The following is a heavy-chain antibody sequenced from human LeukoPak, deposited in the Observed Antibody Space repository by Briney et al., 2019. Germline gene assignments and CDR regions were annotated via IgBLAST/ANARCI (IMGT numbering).Heavy chain of an antibody. CDR3: ARGTTVWFRELPGPLDY. D-gene: IGHD3-10*01. CDR1: GYTFTGYY. Sequence: GASVKVSCKASGYTFTGYYMHWVRQAPGQGLEWMGWINPNSGGTNYAQKFQGRVTMTRDTSISTAYMELSRLRSDDTAVYYCARGTTVWFRELPGPLDYWGQGTLVTVSS. CDR2: INPNSGGT. J-gene: IGHJ4*02. V-gene: IGHV1-2*02.